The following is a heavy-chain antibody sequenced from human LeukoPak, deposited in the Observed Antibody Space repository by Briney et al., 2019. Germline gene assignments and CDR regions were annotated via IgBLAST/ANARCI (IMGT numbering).Heavy chain of an antibody. CDR1: GYTFTSYY. Sequence: ASVKVSCKASGYTFTSYYMHWVRQAPEQGLEWMGIINPSGGTTSSAQNLQGRVTMTRDTSTSEVYMELSSLRSEDTAVYYCARASSSGRRFDFWGQGILVTVSS. V-gene: IGHV1-46*04. D-gene: IGHD2-2*01. J-gene: IGHJ4*02. CDR3: ARASSSGRRFDF. CDR2: INPSGGTT.